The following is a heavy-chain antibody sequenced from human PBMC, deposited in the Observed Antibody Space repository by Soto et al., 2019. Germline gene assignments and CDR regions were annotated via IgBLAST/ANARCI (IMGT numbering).Heavy chain of an antibody. CDR1: GGSISSSSFH. D-gene: IGHD5-12*01. CDR3: ARLNKGRGYSGYETYYFDY. Sequence: PSETLSLTCTVSGGSISSSSFHWGWIRQPPGKGLEWIGSIYYSGSTYYSPSLKSRVTISVDTSKNQFSLKLSSVTAADTAVYYCARLNKGRGYSGYETYYFDYWGQGTLVTVSS. J-gene: IGHJ4*02. CDR2: IYYSGST. V-gene: IGHV4-39*01.